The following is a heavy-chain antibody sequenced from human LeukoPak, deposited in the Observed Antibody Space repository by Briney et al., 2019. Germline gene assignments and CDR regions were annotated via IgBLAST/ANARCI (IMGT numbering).Heavy chain of an antibody. V-gene: IGHV3-23*01. CDR1: GFTFSGFA. CDR3: AKIGTMVRGVMSPFDY. J-gene: IGHJ4*02. D-gene: IGHD3-10*01. Sequence: PGGSLRLSCAASGFTFSGFAMSWVRQAPGKGLEWVSAITGGGGNTYYADSVKGRFTISRDNSKNTLYLQMNSMRADDTAVYYCAKIGTMVRGVMSPFDYWGQGTLVTVSS. CDR2: ITGGGGNT.